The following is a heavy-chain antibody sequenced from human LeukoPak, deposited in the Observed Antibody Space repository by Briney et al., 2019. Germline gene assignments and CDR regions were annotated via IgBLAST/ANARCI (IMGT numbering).Heavy chain of an antibody. CDR1: GFTFSCYG. J-gene: IGHJ4*02. CDR3: ARDGGYDWGEPDY. CDR2: IRYDGSNK. D-gene: IGHD5-12*01. Sequence: GGSLRLSCAASGFTFSCYGMHWVRQAPGKGLEWVAFIRYDGSNKYYADSVKGRFTVSRDNSKNTLYLQMNSLRAEDTAVYYCARDGGYDWGEPDYWGQGTLVTVSS. V-gene: IGHV3-30*02.